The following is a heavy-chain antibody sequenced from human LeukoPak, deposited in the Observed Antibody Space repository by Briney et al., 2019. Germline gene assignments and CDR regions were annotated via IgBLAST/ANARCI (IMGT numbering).Heavy chain of an antibody. CDR1: GGTFSSYA. V-gene: IGHV1-69*04. D-gene: IGHD5-12*01. CDR3: ATLRGSGYDYRSPRDAFDI. Sequence: SVKVSCKASGGTFSSYAISWVRQAPGQGLEWMGRIIPILGIANYAQKFQGRVTITADKSTSTAYMELSSLRSEDTAVYYCATLRGSGYDYRSPRDAFDIWGQGTVVTVSS. J-gene: IGHJ3*02. CDR2: IIPILGIA.